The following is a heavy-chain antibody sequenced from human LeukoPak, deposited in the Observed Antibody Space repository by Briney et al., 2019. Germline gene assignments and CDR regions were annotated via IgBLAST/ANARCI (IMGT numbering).Heavy chain of an antibody. Sequence: ASVTVSCTASGYAFTIYGVSWLRHAPGQWHEWRGWISASNGNTNYDNKHQGRVTITTHTSTTTASLELRSLSSDAPAVSYVARDWNYGCNSGCLYWGQGTRDSVPS. D-gene: IGHD4-23*01. CDR1: GYAFTIYG. J-gene: IGHJ1*01. CDR3: ARDWNYGCNSGCLY. V-gene: IGHV1-18*01. CDR2: ISASNGNT.